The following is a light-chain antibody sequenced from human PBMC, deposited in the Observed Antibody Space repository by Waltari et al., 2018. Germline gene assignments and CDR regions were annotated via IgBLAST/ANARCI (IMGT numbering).Light chain of an antibody. J-gene: IGLJ1*01. CDR1: NSTIGRNS. V-gene: IGLV1-47*01. CDR3: AAWDDSLSVSYV. CDR2: RDD. Sequence: QSVLTQPPSASGTPGQTVTISCSGTNSTIGRNSVFWYQQPPGPAHNLLIYRDDLRPSGVPDRFSGSRSGTSASLAIRWLRPEDEADYYCAAWDDSLSVSYVFGSGTKVTV.